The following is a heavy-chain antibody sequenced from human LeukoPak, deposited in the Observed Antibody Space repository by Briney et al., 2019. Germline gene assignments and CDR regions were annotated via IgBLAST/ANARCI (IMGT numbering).Heavy chain of an antibody. CDR2: IYSSGTN. Sequence: SETLSLTCVVSGGSLHRSFWTWVRQPPGKGLEWIGRIYSSGTNDYSPSLKSRLTISIDTSKNQFSLRLASVTAADTAVYYCGRRPAVDGPIDNWGEGILVAVSS. V-gene: IGHV4-59*01. J-gene: IGHJ4*02. CDR1: GGSLHRSF. CDR3: GRRPAVDGPIDN. D-gene: IGHD3/OR15-3a*01.